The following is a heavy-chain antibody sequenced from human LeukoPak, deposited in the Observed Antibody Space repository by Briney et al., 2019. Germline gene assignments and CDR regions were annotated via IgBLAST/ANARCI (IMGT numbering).Heavy chain of an antibody. V-gene: IGHV3-21*01. CDR3: ASHHLYSSSSSLDY. Sequence: PGGSLRLSCAASGFTFSSYSINWVRQAPGKGLEWVSSISSSSSYIYYADSVKGRFTISRDNAKNSLYLQMNSLRAEDTAVYYCASHHLYSSSSSLDYWGQGTLVTVSS. J-gene: IGHJ4*02. CDR1: GFTFSSYS. D-gene: IGHD6-13*01. CDR2: ISSSSSYI.